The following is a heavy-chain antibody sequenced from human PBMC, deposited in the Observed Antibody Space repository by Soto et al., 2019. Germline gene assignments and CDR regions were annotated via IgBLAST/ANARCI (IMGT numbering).Heavy chain of an antibody. V-gene: IGHV4-30-2*01. CDR3: ARGGGSDSFDY. J-gene: IGHJ4*02. D-gene: IGHD1-26*01. Sequence: SETLSLTCTVSGASITFGGYSWSWIRQTPGKGLEWIGYINHLETTFYNPSFESRLTLSIDRAKNQFSLKLHSMSAADRAVYFCARGGGSDSFDYWGQGTLVTVSS. CDR1: GASITFGGYS. CDR2: INHLETT.